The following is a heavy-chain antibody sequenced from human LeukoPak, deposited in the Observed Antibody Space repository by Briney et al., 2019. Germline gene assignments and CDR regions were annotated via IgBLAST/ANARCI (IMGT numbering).Heavy chain of an antibody. CDR2: IYSGGGT. J-gene: IGHJ4*02. CDR3: ARGPRANNKT. Sequence: TGGSLRLSCAASEFTVSVNYMSWVRQAPGKGLEWVSFIYSGGGTYYADSVKGRFTISRDSSKNILHLQMNTLRAEDTAIYYCARGPRANNKTGGQEPRATVPS. D-gene: IGHD1/OR15-1a*01. CDR1: EFTVSVNY. V-gene: IGHV3-66*01.